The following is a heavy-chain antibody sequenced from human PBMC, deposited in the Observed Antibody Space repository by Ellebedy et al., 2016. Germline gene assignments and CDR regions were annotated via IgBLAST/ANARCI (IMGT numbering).Heavy chain of an antibody. J-gene: IGHJ4*02. CDR1: GYSFTSYW. V-gene: IGHV5-51*01. D-gene: IGHD1-26*01. CDR3: ARYQGFSGSYWYYFDY. Sequence: KVSCXGSGYSFTSYWIGWVRQMPGKGLEWMGIIYPGDSDTRYSPSFQGQVTISADKSISTAYLQWSSLKASDTAMYYCARYQGFSGSYWYYFDYWGQGTLVTVSS. CDR2: IYPGDSDT.